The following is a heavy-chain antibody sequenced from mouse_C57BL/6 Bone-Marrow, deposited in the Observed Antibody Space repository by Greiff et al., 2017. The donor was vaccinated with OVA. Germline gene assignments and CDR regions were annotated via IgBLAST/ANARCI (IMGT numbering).Heavy chain of an antibody. CDR3: ARGDYGSSYPYYFDY. CDR1: GYTFTNYW. Sequence: VQLQESGPELVKPGASVKISCKASGYTFTNYWIGWAKQRPGHGLEWIGDIYPGGGYTNYNEKFKGKATLTADKSSSTAYMQFSSLTSEDSAIYYCARGDYGSSYPYYFDYWGQGTTLTVSS. V-gene: IGHV1-63*01. D-gene: IGHD1-1*01. CDR2: IYPGGGYT. J-gene: IGHJ2*01.